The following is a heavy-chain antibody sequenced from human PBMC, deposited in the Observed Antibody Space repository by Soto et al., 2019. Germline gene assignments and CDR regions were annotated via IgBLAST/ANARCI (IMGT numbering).Heavy chain of an antibody. D-gene: IGHD2-15*01. CDR1: GYTFTNYG. J-gene: IGHJ6*04. CDR2: ISAYSGNT. V-gene: IGHV1-18*01. CDR3: ARGNIGVVVAAEYGMDA. Sequence: ASVKVSCKASGYTFTNYGISWVRQAPGQGLEWMGWISAYSGNTNYAQKLQGRVTMTTGTSTSTAYMELRSLRSEDTAVYYCARGNIGVVVAAEYGMDAWGKGTTGTVSS.